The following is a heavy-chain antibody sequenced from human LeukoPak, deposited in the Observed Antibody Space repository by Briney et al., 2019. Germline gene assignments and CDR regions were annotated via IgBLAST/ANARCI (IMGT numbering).Heavy chain of an antibody. CDR2: TYYRSKWSN. CDR3: ARSRNYAMDV. CDR1: GDSVSANSVG. V-gene: IGHV6-1*01. J-gene: IGHJ6*02. Sequence: SQTLSLTCVISGDSVSANSVGWHWIRQSPSRGLEWLGKTYYRSKWSNDYAVPVKSQITINPDTSKNQFSLQLNSVTPDDTAVYYCARSRNYAMDVWGQGTTVTVSS.